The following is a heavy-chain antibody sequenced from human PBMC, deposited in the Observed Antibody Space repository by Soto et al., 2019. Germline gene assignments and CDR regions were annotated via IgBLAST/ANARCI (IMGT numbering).Heavy chain of an antibody. J-gene: IGHJ4*02. CDR1: GGTFSSYA. CDR3: ARALYGGNAHFDY. V-gene: IGHV1-69*13. CDR2: IIPIFGTA. D-gene: IGHD4-17*01. Sequence: GASVKVSCKASGGTFSSYAISWVRQAPGQGLEWMGGIIPIFGTANYAQKFQGRVTITADESTSTAYMELSSLRSEDTAVYYCARALYGGNAHFDYWGQGTLVTVSS.